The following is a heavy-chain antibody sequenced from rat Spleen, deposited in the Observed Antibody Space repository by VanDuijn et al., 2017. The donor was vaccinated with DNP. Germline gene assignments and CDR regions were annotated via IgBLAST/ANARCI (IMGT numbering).Heavy chain of an antibody. J-gene: IGHJ2*01. CDR3: TTEAPRFDY. CDR2: ISYDGSST. Sequence: EVQLVESGGGLVQPVRSMKLSCVASGFSFSSFAMAWVRQSPKKGLEWVATISYDGSSTYYRDSVKGRFTISRDNAKSTLYLQMDSLRSEDTATYYCTTEAPRFDYWGQGVMVTVSS. V-gene: IGHV5-7*01. CDR1: GFSFSSFA. D-gene: IGHD3-1*01.